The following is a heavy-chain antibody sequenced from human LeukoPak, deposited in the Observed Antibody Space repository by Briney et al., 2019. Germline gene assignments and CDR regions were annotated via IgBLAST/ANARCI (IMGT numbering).Heavy chain of an antibody. D-gene: IGHD3-10*01. V-gene: IGHV3-33*01. CDR3: ARDGGSGIDY. Sequence: GRSLRLSCAASGFTLTTYGTHWLRQAPGKGLEWVAVIWYDGSKKFYGDSVKGRFTVSRDTSENTMYLQMNTLRVEDTAVYYCARDGGSGIDYWGQGTLVTVYS. CDR2: IWYDGSKK. CDR1: GFTLTTYG. J-gene: IGHJ4*02.